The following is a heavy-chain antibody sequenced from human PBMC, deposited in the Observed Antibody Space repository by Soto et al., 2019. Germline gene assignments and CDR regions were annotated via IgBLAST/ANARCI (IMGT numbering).Heavy chain of an antibody. Sequence: SETLSLTCTVSGGSISNYYCSWIRQPPGKGLEWIGYMYYSGSTNYNPSLKSRVTISVDTSKNQFSLKLSSVTAADTAVYYCARARAATLSDYWGQGTLVTVSS. D-gene: IGHD2-15*01. J-gene: IGHJ4*02. V-gene: IGHV4-59*01. CDR1: GGSISNYY. CDR3: ARARAATLSDY. CDR2: MYYSGST.